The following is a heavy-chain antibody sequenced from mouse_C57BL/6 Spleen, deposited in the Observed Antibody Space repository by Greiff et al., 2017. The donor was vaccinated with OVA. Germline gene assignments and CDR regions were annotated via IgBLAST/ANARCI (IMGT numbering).Heavy chain of an antibody. CDR2: IDPSDSET. D-gene: IGHD2-14*01. J-gene: IGHJ1*03. CDR1: GYTFTSYW. CDR3: ARGWQTGTDWYFDG. Sequence: VQLQQPGAELVRPGSSVKLSCKASGYTFTSYWMHWVKQRPIQGLEWIGNIDPSDSETHYNQKFKDKATLTVDKSSSTAYMQLSSLTSENSAVYDCARGWQTGTDWYFDGWGTGTTVTVSS. V-gene: IGHV1-52*01.